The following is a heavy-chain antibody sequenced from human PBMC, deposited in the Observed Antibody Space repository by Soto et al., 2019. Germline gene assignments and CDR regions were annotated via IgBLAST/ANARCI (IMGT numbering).Heavy chain of an antibody. Sequence: EVQLLESGGGLVQPGGSLRLSCAGSGFIFRNYGMSWVRQAPGKGLEWVSAISGDGTGTYYADSVKGRFAISRDNSRNTLYLQMSSLRAEDTALYYCAFYDVLTGYDHWGQGTLVTVSS. V-gene: IGHV3-23*01. J-gene: IGHJ5*02. CDR3: AFYDVLTGYDH. D-gene: IGHD3-9*01. CDR1: GFIFRNYG. CDR2: ISGDGTGT.